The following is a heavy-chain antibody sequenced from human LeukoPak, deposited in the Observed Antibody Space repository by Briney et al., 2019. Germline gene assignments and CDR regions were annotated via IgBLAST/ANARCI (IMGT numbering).Heavy chain of an antibody. D-gene: IGHD3-10*01. CDR2: FVPEDGET. Sequence: ASVKVSCKLSGDTLTELSMHWVRQSPGKGLEWMGGFVPEDGETIYAQKFQGRVTMTEDTSTDTAYMELSSQRSDDTAVYFCATLPRGHLFDSWGQGTLVTVSS. CDR3: ATLPRGHLFDS. J-gene: IGHJ4*02. CDR1: GDTLTELS. V-gene: IGHV1-24*01.